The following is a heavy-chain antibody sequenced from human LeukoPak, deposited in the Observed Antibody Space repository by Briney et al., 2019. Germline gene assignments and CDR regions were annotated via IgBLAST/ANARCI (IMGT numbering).Heavy chain of an antibody. Sequence: NPSETLSLTCTVSGGSISSYYWSWIRQPPGKGLEWIGYIYYSGSTNYNPSLKSRVTISVDTSKNQFFLKLSSVTAADTAVYYCARHGDPRAEYFQHWGQGTLVTVSS. CDR2: IYYSGST. D-gene: IGHD2-21*01. CDR3: ARHGDPRAEYFQH. J-gene: IGHJ1*01. CDR1: GGSISSYY. V-gene: IGHV4-59*08.